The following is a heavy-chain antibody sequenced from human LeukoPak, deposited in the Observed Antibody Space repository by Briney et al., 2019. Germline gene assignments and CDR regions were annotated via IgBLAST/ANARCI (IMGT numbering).Heavy chain of an antibody. CDR2: IYYSGST. CDR1: GGSISSGGYS. J-gene: IGHJ4*02. D-gene: IGHD5-24*01. CDR3: ARGGDGYNRFDY. Sequence: SETLSLTCTVSGGSISSGGYSWSWIRQPPGKGLEWIGYIYYSGSTYYNPSLKSRVTISVDTSKNQFSLKLSSVTAADTAVYYCARGGDGYNRFDYWGQGTLVTVSS. V-gene: IGHV4-30-4*07.